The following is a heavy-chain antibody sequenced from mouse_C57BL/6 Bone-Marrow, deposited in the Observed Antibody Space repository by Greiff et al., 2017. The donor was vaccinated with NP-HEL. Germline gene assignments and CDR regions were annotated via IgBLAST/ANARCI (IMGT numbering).Heavy chain of an antibody. Sequence: EVQLQQSGPVLVKPGASVKMSCKASGYTFTDYYMNWVKQSHGKSLEWIGVINPYNGGTSYNQKFKGKATLTVDKSSSTAYMELNSLTSEDSAVYYCARPILDITTVVVRGDYWGQGTTLTVSS. J-gene: IGHJ2*01. D-gene: IGHD1-1*01. V-gene: IGHV1-19*01. CDR1: GYTFTDYY. CDR3: ARPILDITTVVVRGDY. CDR2: INPYNGGT.